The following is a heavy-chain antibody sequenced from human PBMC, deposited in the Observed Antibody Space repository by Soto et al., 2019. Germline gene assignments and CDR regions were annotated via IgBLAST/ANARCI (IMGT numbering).Heavy chain of an antibody. Sequence: ESGGGLVQPGGSLKLSCAASGFTLSGFDIHWVRQASGEGLEWVGRIKTKVESYATELAASVKGRFTISRDDPKNTAYLQMSSLKTEDTAVYYCTRRYCSGGGCYSDFDFWGQGTLVTVSS. D-gene: IGHD2-15*01. J-gene: IGHJ4*02. CDR3: TRRYCSGGGCYSDFDF. CDR2: IKTKVESYAT. V-gene: IGHV3-73*01. CDR1: GFTLSGFD.